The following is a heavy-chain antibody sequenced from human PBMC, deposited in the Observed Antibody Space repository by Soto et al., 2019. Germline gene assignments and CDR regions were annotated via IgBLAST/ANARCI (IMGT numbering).Heavy chain of an antibody. V-gene: IGHV3-48*02. D-gene: IGHD3-10*01. J-gene: IGHJ5*02. CDR1: GFSFSRYA. CDR2: ISMSGTTM. Sequence: EVRLVESGGGSVKPGGSLRLSCAASGFSFSRYARSWVRQAAGPGLVWFSYISMSGTTMFYADSVRGRFTISRDNAQKTLFLEMNSLIHDDPPIYFCARDPIGEATNWFDPWGQRTLVTSS. CDR3: ARDPIGEATNWFDP.